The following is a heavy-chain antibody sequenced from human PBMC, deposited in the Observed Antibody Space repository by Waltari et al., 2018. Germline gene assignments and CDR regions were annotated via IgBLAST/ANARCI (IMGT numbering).Heavy chain of an antibody. CDR2: VYYRGST. CDR3: ARLAARVAFDI. D-gene: IGHD6-6*01. Sequence: QLQLQESGPGLVKPSETLSLTCTVSGGSISSSSYYWGWIRQPPGEGLEWIGSVYYRGSTYYNPALRSRGTISVDTSKNQFSLKLSSVTAADTAVYYCARLAARVAFDIWGQGTMVTVSS. J-gene: IGHJ3*02. V-gene: IGHV4-39*01. CDR1: GGSISSSSYY.